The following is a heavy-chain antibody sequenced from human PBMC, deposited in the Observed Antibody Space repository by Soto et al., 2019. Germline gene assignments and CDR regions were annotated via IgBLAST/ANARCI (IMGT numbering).Heavy chain of an antibody. V-gene: IGHV6-1*01. CDR3: ARGSWDDVSGHYYMDV. CDR1: GDSVSSNSAG. CDR2: TYYRSKWYF. J-gene: IGHJ6*03. D-gene: IGHD1-1*01. Sequence: SQTLSLTCAISGDSVSSNSAGWNWISQTPSRGLEWLGRTYYRSKWYFNYAVSVEGRITINPDTSKNQFSLQLSSVTPDDTAVYYCARGSWDDVSGHYYMDVWGKGTTVTVSS.